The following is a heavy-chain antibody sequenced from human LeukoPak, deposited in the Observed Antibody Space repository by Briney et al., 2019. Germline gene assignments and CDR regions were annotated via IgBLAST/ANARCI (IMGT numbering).Heavy chain of an antibody. V-gene: IGHV1-69*13. D-gene: IGHD4-11*01. CDR2: IIPIFGTA. Sequence: GASVKVSCKASGGTFSSYAISWVRQAPGQGLEWMGGIIPIFGTANYAQKFQGRVTITADESTSTAYMELSSLRSEDTAVYYCARDRTDSNYPGAEYFQHWGQGTLVTVSS. CDR1: GGTFSSYA. CDR3: ARDRTDSNYPGAEYFQH. J-gene: IGHJ1*01.